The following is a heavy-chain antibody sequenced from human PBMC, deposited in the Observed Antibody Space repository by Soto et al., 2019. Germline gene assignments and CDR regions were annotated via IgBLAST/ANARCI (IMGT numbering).Heavy chain of an antibody. CDR3: ARGRDGSSYYYYSYMDD. Sequence: QVQLQQWGAGLLKPSETLSLTCAVYCGSFSGYYWSCIRQPPGKGLAWIGEINHSGSTNYHPSLKSRFPISVETSTNQFSLKLSAVTAADKAVYYCARGRDGSSYYYYSYMDDWGKGPTVTVSS. V-gene: IGHV4-34*01. D-gene: IGHD2-2*01. CDR2: INHSGST. J-gene: IGHJ6*03. CDR1: CGSFSGYY.